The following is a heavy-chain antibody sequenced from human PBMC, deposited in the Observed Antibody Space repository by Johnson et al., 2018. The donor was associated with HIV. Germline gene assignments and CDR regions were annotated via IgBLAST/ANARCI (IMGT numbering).Heavy chain of an antibody. V-gene: IGHV3-11*04. D-gene: IGHD1-26*01. CDR3: ASGSGSYLSAFDI. CDR2: ISSSGSTI. Sequence: QMLLVESGGGVAQPGGSLRLSCVASGFSFDDFGMSWVRQAPGKGLEWVSFISSSGSTIYYADSVKGRFTISRDNAKNSLYMQMNSLRAEDTAVYYCASGSGSYLSAFDIWGQGTMVTVSS. J-gene: IGHJ3*02. CDR1: GFSFDDFG.